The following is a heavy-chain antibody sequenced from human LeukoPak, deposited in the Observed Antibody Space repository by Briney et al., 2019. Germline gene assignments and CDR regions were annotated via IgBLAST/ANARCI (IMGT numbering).Heavy chain of an antibody. CDR2: IISSGSII. Sequence: GGSLRLSCGASGFTFSDYYTSWIRQAPGKALEWVSYIISSGSIIYYADSVKGRFTISRDNAKNSLYLQMNSLRAEDTAVYYCARVYRCFTYFDYWGQGTLVTVSS. D-gene: IGHD1-26*01. J-gene: IGHJ4*02. V-gene: IGHV3-11*01. CDR3: ARVYRCFTYFDY. CDR1: GFTFSDYY.